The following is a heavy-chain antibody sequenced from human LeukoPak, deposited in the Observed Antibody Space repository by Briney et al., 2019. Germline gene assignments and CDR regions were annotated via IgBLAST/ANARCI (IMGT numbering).Heavy chain of an antibody. Sequence: SETLSLTCTVSGGSISSHYWSWIRQPPGKGLEWIGYIYYSGSTNYNPSLKSRVTISVDTSKNQFSLKLSSVTAEDTAVYYCARQAAADYYFDYWGQGTLVTVSS. V-gene: IGHV4-59*11. D-gene: IGHD6-13*01. J-gene: IGHJ4*02. CDR3: ARQAAADYYFDY. CDR1: GGSISSHY. CDR2: IYYSGST.